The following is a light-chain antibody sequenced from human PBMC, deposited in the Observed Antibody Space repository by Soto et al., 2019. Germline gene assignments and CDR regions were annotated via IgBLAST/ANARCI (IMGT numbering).Light chain of an antibody. V-gene: IGKV3-20*01. J-gene: IGKJ4*01. CDR3: QQYAGA. CDR2: GAS. Sequence: EIVLTQSPVTLSLSPGERATLSCRASQSVSSSYLAWYQQKPGQAPRLLIYGASSRATGIPDRFSGSGSGTDFTLTISRLEPEDFAVYYCQQYAGAFGGGTKVDIK. CDR1: QSVSSSY.